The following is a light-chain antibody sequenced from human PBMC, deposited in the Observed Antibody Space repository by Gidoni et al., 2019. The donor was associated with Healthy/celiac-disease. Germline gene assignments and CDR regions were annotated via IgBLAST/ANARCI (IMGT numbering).Light chain of an antibody. CDR2: GAS. V-gene: IGKV3-20*01. CDR1: QSVSSSY. CDR3: QQYGSSPFT. J-gene: IGKJ3*01. Sequence: EIVLTQSPGTLSLFPGERATLSCRASQSVSSSYLAWYQQKPGQAPRLLIYGASSRATGIPDRFSGSGSGTDFTLTISRLEPEDFAVYYCQQYGSSPFTFXPXTKVDIK.